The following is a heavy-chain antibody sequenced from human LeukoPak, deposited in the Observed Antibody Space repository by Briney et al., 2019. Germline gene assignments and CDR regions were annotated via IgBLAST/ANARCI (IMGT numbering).Heavy chain of an antibody. J-gene: IGHJ4*02. Sequence: ASVKVSCKASGGTFSSYAISWVRQAPGQGLEWMGRIIPIFGTANYAQKFQGRVTITTDESTGTAYMELSSLRSEDTAVYYCARDRIAARSSDYWGQGTLVTVSS. CDR3: ARDRIAARSSDY. V-gene: IGHV1-69*05. CDR2: IIPIFGTA. D-gene: IGHD6-6*01. CDR1: GGTFSSYA.